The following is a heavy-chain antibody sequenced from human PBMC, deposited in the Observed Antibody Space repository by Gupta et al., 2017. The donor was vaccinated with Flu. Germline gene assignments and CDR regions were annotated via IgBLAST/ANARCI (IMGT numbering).Heavy chain of an antibody. J-gene: IGHJ6*02. D-gene: IGHD5-12*01. V-gene: IGHV3-48*01. CDR2: ISSSSSTI. Sequence: WVSYISSSSSTIYYADSVKGRFTISRDNAKNSLYLQMNSLRAEDTAVYYCARDSGYSGYAHPGNYYYYGMDVWGQGTTVTVSS. CDR3: ARDSGYSGYAHPGNYYYYGMDV.